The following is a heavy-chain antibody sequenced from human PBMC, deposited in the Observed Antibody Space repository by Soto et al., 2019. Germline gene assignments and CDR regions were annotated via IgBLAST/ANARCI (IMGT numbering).Heavy chain of an antibody. V-gene: IGHV1-24*01. D-gene: IGHD3-3*01. CDR2: FDPEDGET. CDR3: ATVVGSMYYDFWSGYKTVDY. J-gene: IGHJ4*02. Sequence: ASVKVSCKVSGYTLTELSMHWVRQAPGKGLEWMGGFDPEDGETIYAQKFQGRVTMTEDTSTDTAYMELSSLRSEDTAVYYCATVVGSMYYDFWSGYKTVDYWGQGTLVTVSS. CDR1: GYTLTELS.